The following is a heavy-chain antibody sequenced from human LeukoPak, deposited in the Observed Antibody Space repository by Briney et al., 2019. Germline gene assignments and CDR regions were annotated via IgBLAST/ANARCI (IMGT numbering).Heavy chain of an antibody. V-gene: IGHV3-23*01. CDR1: GFTFSSYA. Sequence: SGGSLRLSCAASGFTFSSYAMSWVRQAPGKGLEWVSAISGSGGSTYYADSVKGRFTISRDNSKNTLYLQMNSLRAEDTAVYYCAKPPRGVCGGGSCYSSHAFDIWGQGTMVTVSS. J-gene: IGHJ3*02. CDR2: ISGSGGST. CDR3: AKPPRGVCGGGSCYSSHAFDI. D-gene: IGHD2-15*01.